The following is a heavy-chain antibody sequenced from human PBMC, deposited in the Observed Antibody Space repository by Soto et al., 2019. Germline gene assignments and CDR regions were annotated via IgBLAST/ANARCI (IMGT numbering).Heavy chain of an antibody. D-gene: IGHD5-12*01. CDR3: ARGFSGYYGFDY. J-gene: IGHJ4*02. CDR1: GFTFSSYW. Sequence: EVQLVESGGGLVQFGGSLRLSCAASGFTFSSYWMHWVRQVPGKGLVWVSRIKGDGTNTGYADSVKGRFTISRDNVKNTLYLQMNSLRAKDTAVYYCARGFSGYYGFDYWGQGTLVTVSS. V-gene: IGHV3-74*01. CDR2: IKGDGTNT.